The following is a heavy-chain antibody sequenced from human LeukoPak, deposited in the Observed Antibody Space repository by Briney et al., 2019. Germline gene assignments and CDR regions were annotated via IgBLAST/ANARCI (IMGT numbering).Heavy chain of an antibody. V-gene: IGHV3-64*01. D-gene: IGHD1-26*01. CDR3: ARDRGTGVLSAWGLPGLYYFDY. CDR2: ISSNGGST. J-gene: IGHJ4*02. Sequence: GGSLRLSCAASGFNFSSYAMHWVRQAPGKGLEYVSAISSNGGSTYYANSVKGRFTISRDNSKNTLYLQMGSLRAEDMAVYYCARDRGTGVLSAWGLPGLYYFDYWGQGTLVTVSS. CDR1: GFNFSSYA.